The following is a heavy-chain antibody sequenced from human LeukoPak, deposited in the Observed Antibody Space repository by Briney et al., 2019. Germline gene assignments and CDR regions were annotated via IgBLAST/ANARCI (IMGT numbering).Heavy chain of an antibody. J-gene: IGHJ4*02. CDR3: AGSLAYCGGDCRLGDY. CDR2: VNTVDTT. Sequence: GGSLRLSCAASGFTVSNNYMGWVRQAPAKGLEWVSVVNTVDTTYYADSVRGRFTISRDNSKNTLYLQMNSLRVEDTAVYYCAGSLAYCGGDCRLGDYWGQGTLVTVSS. V-gene: IGHV3-66*01. D-gene: IGHD2-21*02. CDR1: GFTVSNNY.